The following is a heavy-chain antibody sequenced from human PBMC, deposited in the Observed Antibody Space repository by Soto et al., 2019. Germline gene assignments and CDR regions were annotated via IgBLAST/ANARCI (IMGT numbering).Heavy chain of an antibody. CDR1: GFTFTSFA. V-gene: IGHV3-30*09. CDR3: ARRLTKTVSALGY. D-gene: IGHD2-8*01. Sequence: PGGSLRLSCSASGFTFTSFAIHWVRQAPGKGLEWVAVISGNGVNKYSAESVRGRFVISRDNSKNTVELEMNSLRPEDTAIYFCARRLTKTVSALGYWGQGTLVTVSS. CDR2: ISGNGVNK. J-gene: IGHJ4*02.